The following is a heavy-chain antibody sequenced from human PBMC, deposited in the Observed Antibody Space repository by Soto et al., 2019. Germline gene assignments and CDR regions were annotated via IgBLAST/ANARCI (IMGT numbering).Heavy chain of an antibody. Sequence: LGESLKISCKGSGYSFTSYWIGWVRQMPGKGLEWMGIIYPGDSDTRYSPSFQGQVTISADKSISTAYLQWSSLKASDTAMYYCATSCGYYTGVNPYGMDVWGQGTTVTVSS. CDR1: GYSFTSYW. CDR3: ATSCGYYTGVNPYGMDV. V-gene: IGHV5-51*01. J-gene: IGHJ6*02. CDR2: IYPGDSDT. D-gene: IGHD3-3*01.